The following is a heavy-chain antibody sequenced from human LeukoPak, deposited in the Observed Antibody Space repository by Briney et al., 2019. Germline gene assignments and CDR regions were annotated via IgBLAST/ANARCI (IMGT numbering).Heavy chain of an antibody. CDR2: IYSGGST. D-gene: IGHD5-12*01. CDR3: ARGRYEFSAAMDV. Sequence: GGSLRLSCAASGFTVSSNYMSWVRQAPGTGLEWVSVIYSGGSTNYADSVRGRFITSRDNSKNTVYLQMNSLRAEDTAVYYCARGRYEFSAAMDVWGQGTTVTVSS. CDR1: GFTVSSNY. J-gene: IGHJ6*02. V-gene: IGHV3-53*01.